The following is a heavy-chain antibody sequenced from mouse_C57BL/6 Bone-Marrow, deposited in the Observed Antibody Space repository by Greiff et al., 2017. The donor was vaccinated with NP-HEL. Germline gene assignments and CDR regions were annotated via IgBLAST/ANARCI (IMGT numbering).Heavy chain of an antibody. J-gene: IGHJ1*03. D-gene: IGHD1-1*01. CDR1: GFSLTSYG. Sequence: VHLVESGPGLVAPSQCLSITCTVSGFSLTSYGVHWVRQPPGKGLEWLVVIWSDGSTTYNSALKSRLSISKDNSKSQVFLKMNSLQTDDTAMYYCARHKGYYGSSYHWYFDVWGTGTTVTVSS. V-gene: IGHV2-6-1*01. CDR3: ARHKGYYGSSYHWYFDV. CDR2: IWSDGST.